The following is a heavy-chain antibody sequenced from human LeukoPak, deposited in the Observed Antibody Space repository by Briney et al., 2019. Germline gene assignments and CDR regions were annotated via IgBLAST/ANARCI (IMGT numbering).Heavy chain of an antibody. CDR1: GFTFSSYS. CDR2: ISSSSSYI. CDR3: ARGEEVRALIPIEY. V-gene: IGHV3-21*01. D-gene: IGHD2-8*01. Sequence: GGSLRLSCAASGFTFSSYSMNWVRQAPGKGLEWVSSISSSSSYIYYADSVKGRFTISRDNAKNSLYLQMNSLRAEDTAVYYCARGEEVRALIPIEYWGQGTLVTVSS. J-gene: IGHJ4*02.